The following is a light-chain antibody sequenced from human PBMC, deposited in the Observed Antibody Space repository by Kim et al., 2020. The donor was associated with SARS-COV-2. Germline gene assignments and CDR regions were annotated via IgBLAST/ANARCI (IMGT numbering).Light chain of an antibody. CDR3: SSYTRINANVI. Sequence: SITTSCTGTSSDIDAYHHVAWYQQYPGKVPKLLIFDVTKRPSGVSNRFSGSKSGNTASLTISGLQAEDEADYYCSSYTRINANVIFGGGTQLTVL. CDR1: SSDIDAYHH. V-gene: IGLV2-14*04. J-gene: IGLJ2*01. CDR2: DVT.